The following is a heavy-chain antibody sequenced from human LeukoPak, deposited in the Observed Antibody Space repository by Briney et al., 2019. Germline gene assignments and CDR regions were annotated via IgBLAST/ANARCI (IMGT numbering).Heavy chain of an antibody. CDR3: AREQYRTGTKHYDY. J-gene: IGHJ4*02. CDR1: GFNFENYA. Sequence: GGSLRLSCAASGFNFENYAMHWVRQAPGKGLEWVSGISWNSGSIAYADSVKGRFTISRDNAENSLYLQMNNLRAEDTAVYYCAREQYRTGTKHYDYWGQGTLVTVSS. D-gene: IGHD1-1*01. CDR2: ISWNSGSI. V-gene: IGHV3-9*01.